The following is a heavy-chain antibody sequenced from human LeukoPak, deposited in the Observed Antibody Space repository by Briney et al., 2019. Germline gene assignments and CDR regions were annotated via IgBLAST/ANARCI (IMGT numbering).Heavy chain of an antibody. Sequence: SETLSLTCTVSGGSISSYYWSWIRQPPGKGLEWIGYIYYSGSTNYNPSLKSRVTISVDTSKNQFSLKLNSVTAADTAVYYCARVGRSVLGVVTYYYYYGMDVWGQGTTVTVSS. V-gene: IGHV4-59*01. J-gene: IGHJ6*02. CDR2: IYYSGST. D-gene: IGHD3-3*02. CDR3: ARVGRSVLGVVTYYYYYGMDV. CDR1: GGSISSYY.